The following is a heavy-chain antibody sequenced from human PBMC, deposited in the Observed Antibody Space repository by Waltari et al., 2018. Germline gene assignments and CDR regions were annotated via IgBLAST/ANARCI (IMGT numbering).Heavy chain of an antibody. J-gene: IGHJ4*02. D-gene: IGHD2-15*01. CDR2: VDPEDGET. Sequence: EVQLVQSGAEVKKPGATVKISCKVSGYTFTDYYMHWVQQAPGNGLEWMGLVDPEDGETIYAEKFQGRVTITADTSTDTAYMELSSLRSEDTAVYYCATVKAVPDCSGGSCYLEPFDYWGQGTLVTVSS. CDR3: ATVKAVPDCSGGSCYLEPFDY. V-gene: IGHV1-69-2*01. CDR1: GYTFTDYY.